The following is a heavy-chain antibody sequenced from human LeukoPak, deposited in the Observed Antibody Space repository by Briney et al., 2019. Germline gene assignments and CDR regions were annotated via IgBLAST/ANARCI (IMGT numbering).Heavy chain of an antibody. CDR3: ANHIVGATDTHFDY. V-gene: IGHV3-23*01. CDR2: ISGSGGST. J-gene: IGHJ4*02. Sequence: GGSLRLSCAASGFTFSSYAMSWVRQAPGKGLEWVSAISGSGGSTYYADSVKGRFTISRDNSKNTLYLQMNSLRAEDTAVYYCANHIVGATDTHFDYWGQGTLVTVSS. D-gene: IGHD1-26*01. CDR1: GFTFSSYA.